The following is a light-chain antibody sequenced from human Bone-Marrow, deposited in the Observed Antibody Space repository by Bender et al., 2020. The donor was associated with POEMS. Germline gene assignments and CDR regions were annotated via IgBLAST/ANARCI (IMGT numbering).Light chain of an antibody. CDR1: SSDVGGYNR. CDR2: GVI. J-gene: IGLJ2*01. CDR3: CSFAGSLVV. V-gene: IGLV2-11*01. Sequence: QSALTQPASVSGSPGQSITISCIGTSSDVGGYNRVSWYQHRPGQAPKVMIYGVITRPSGVPDSFSGSKSGNTASLAISWLQAEDEADYYCCSFAGSLVVFGGGTKLTVL.